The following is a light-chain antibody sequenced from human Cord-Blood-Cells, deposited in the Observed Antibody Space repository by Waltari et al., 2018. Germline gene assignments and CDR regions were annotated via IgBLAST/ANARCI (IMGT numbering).Light chain of an antibody. CDR3: QQRSNWPAT. CDR2: DAS. V-gene: IGKV3-11*01. J-gene: IGKJ1*01. Sequence: EIVLTPSPATLSLSPGERATLSCRASQSVSSYLAWYQQKPDQAPRLLIYDASNRATGIPARFSGSGSGTDFTLTISSLEPEDFAVYYCQQRSNWPATFGQGTKVEIK. CDR1: QSVSSY.